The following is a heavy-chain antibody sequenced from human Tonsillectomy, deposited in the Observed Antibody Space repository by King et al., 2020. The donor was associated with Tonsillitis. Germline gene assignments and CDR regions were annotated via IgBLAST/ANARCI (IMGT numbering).Heavy chain of an antibody. CDR1: GFTFSGSA. J-gene: IGHJ4*02. Sequence: VQLVESGGGLVQPGGSLKLSCAASGFTFSGSAMHWVRQASGKGLEWVGRIRSKANSYATAYAASVKGRFTISRDDSKNTAYLQMNSLKTEDTAVYYCTSPSEDILTGYYFDYWGQGTLVTVSS. CDR3: TSPSEDILTGYYFDY. CDR2: IRSKANSYAT. V-gene: IGHV3-73*02. D-gene: IGHD3-9*01.